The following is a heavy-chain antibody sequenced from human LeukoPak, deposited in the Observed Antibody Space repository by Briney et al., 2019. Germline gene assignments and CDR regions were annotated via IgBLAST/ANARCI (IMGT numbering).Heavy chain of an antibody. CDR3: ARAPRGYSGYDRRYWYFDL. CDR2: IYTSGST. V-gene: IGHV4-4*07. Sequence: SETLPLTCTVSGGSISSYYWSWIRQPAGKGLEWIGRIYTSGSTNYNPSLKSRVTMSVDTSKNQFSLKLSSVTAADTAVYYCARAPRGYSGYDRRYWYFDLWGRGTLVTVSS. D-gene: IGHD5-12*01. J-gene: IGHJ2*01. CDR1: GGSISSYY.